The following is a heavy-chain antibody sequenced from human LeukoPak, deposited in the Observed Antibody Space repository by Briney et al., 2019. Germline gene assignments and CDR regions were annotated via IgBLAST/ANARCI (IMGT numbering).Heavy chain of an antibody. V-gene: IGHV3-74*01. CDR1: GFTFSSYW. J-gene: IGHJ4*02. D-gene: IGHD6-19*01. CDR2: INSDGSST. Sequence: TGGSLILSCAASGFTFSSYWMHWVRQAPGKGLVWVSRINSDGSSTSYADSVKGRFTISRDNAKNTLYLQMNSLRAEDTAVYYCARPRIAVAIFDYWGQGTLVTVSS. CDR3: ARPRIAVAIFDY.